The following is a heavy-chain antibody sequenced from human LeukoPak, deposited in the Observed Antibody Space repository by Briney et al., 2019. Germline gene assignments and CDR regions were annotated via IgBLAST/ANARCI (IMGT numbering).Heavy chain of an antibody. Sequence: SETLSLTCTVSGGSISSSSYYWGWIRQPPGKGLEWIGYIYYSGSTNYNPSLKSRVTISVDTSKNQFSLKLSSVTAADTAVYYWARHSSTPSPVGRDVWAQGPTATVPS. CDR3: ARHSSTPSPVGRDV. D-gene: IGHD2-2*01. J-gene: IGHJ6*02. CDR2: IYYSGST. V-gene: IGHV4-61*05. CDR1: GGSISSSSYY.